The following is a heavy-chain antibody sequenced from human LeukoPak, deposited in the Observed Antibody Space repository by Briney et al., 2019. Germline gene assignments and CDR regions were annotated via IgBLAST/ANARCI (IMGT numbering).Heavy chain of an antibody. V-gene: IGHV5-51*01. J-gene: IGHJ3*02. D-gene: IGHD2-15*01. Sequence: GESLKISFKGSGYSFTSYWIGWVRQMPGKGLEWMEIIYPDDSDTRYSPSFQGQVTISADKSINTAYLQWSSLKASDTAMYYCASPGSGSTQDAFDIWGQGTMVTVSS. CDR1: GYSFTSYW. CDR3: ASPGSGSTQDAFDI. CDR2: IYPDDSDT.